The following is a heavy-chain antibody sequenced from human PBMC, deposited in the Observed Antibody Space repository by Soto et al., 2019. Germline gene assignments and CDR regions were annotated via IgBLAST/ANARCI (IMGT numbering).Heavy chain of an antibody. CDR3: AKGGLCGGDCFSFFDS. D-gene: IGHD2-21*02. CDR1: GGTFTRYA. J-gene: IGHJ4*02. Sequence: QVQLVQSGAEVKKPGSSVKVSCKASGGTFTRYAISWVRRAPGHGLEWMGGVIPLFGTANYAPNIQDRVTITADASTSTAYMELSGLRSEDTAVYYCAKGGLCGGDCFSFFDSWGQGTLVTVSS. V-gene: IGHV1-69*01. CDR2: VIPLFGTA.